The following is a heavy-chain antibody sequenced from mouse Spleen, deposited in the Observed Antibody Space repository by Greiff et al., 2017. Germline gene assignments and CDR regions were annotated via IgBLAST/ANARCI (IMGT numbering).Heavy chain of an antibody. CDR3: TRPGGNYVFAY. D-gene: IGHD2-1*01. V-gene: IGHV5-12-1*01. CDR1: GFAFSSYG. J-gene: IGHJ3*01. CDR2: ISNGGVRT. Sequence: EVQGVESGGGLVKPEGSLKFSCAASGFAFSSYGMAWVRQTPEKRLEWVATISNGGVRTYYPDTVKGRFTISRDNAKNTLYLQMSSLKSEDTVMYYCTRPGGNYVFAYWGQGTLVTVSA.